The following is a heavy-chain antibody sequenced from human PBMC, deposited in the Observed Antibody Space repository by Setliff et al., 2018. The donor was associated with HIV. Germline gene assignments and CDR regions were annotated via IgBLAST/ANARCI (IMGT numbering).Heavy chain of an antibody. CDR2: IVPSFGTP. J-gene: IGHJ6*03. V-gene: IGHV1-69*13. CDR1: GDSFSSYS. CDR3: ATDPQRGGYYYYYMGV. Sequence: GASVKVSCKVSGDSFSSYSFSWVRQAPGQGLEWMGGIVPSFGTPSYAQRFQGRLTIIADESTSTAYMELSGLRSDDTAVYYCATDPQRGGYYYYYMGVWGKGTTVTVSS. D-gene: IGHD1-26*01.